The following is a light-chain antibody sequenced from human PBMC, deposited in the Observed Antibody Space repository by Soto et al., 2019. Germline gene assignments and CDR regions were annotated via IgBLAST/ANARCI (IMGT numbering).Light chain of an antibody. V-gene: IGKV1-39*01. CDR2: GAS. CDR1: QTITTY. CDR3: QQSHSTPWT. Sequence: DIQMTQSPSSLSASVGDRVTITCRASQTITTYLNWYQQKPGKAPQLLIYGASSLQSGVPSRFTGSGSGPDFTLTISSLQPEDFATYHCQQSHSTPWTFGQGTKVEIK. J-gene: IGKJ1*01.